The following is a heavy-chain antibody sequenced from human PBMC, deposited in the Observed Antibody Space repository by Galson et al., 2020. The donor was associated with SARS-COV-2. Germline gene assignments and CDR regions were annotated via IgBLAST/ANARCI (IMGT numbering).Heavy chain of an antibody. CDR3: ARTIGEWRSHSDS. CDR1: GFSLSTAGMS. V-gene: IGHV2-70*01. CDR2: ITWVGSE. J-gene: IGHJ4*02. D-gene: IGHD3-3*01. Sequence: SGPTLVTPTQSLTLTCTFSGFSLSTAGMSVSWFRQPSGKALEWLALITWVGSEYRTPSLRTRLSLSKESSANQVVLTMTTMDPVDTATYFYARTIGEWRSHSDSWGQGTLVTVSS.